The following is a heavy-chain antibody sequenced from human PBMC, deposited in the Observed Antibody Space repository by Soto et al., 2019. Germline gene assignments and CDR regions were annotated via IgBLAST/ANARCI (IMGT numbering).Heavy chain of an antibody. CDR2: IYSGGST. CDR3: ARGDTARYPAFDY. V-gene: IGHV3-53*01. D-gene: IGHD5-18*01. J-gene: IGHJ4*02. Sequence: GGSLRLSCAASGFPVSSNYMSWVRQAPGKGLEWVSVIYSGGSTYYADSVKGRFTISRDNSKNTLYLQMNSLRAEDTAVYYRARGDTARYPAFDYWGQGTLVTVSS. CDR1: GFPVSSNY.